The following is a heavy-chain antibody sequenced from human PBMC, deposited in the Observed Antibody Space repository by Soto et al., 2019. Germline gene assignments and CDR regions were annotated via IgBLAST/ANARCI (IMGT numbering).Heavy chain of an antibody. CDR1: GASISSGGYY. CDR3: ARVSNEYGGNGAFDY. CDR2: IYYSGST. Sequence: SETLSLTCTVSGASISSGGYYWNWIRQHPGKGLEWIGDIYYSGSTYYNPSLKSRVTISVDTSKKQFSLKLTSVTAADTAVYYCARVSNEYGGNGAFDYWGLGTLVTVSS. V-gene: IGHV4-31*03. J-gene: IGHJ4*02. D-gene: IGHD4-17*01.